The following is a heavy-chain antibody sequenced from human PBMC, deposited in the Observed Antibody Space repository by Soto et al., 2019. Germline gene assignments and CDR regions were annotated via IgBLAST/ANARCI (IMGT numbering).Heavy chain of an antibody. D-gene: IGHD3-9*01. Sequence: QVQLVESGGGVVQPGRSLRLSCAASGFTFSNYGMHWVRQAPGKGLERVAVISYDESNKYYADSVKGRFTISRDNSKNTLYLQMNSLRAEDTAVYYCAKDLLRYFGWSPLDYWGQGTLVTVSS. J-gene: IGHJ4*02. CDR2: ISYDESNK. V-gene: IGHV3-30*18. CDR1: GFTFSNYG. CDR3: AKDLLRYFGWSPLDY.